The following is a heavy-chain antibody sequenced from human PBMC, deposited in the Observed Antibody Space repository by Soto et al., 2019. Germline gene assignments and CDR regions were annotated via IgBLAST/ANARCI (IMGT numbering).Heavy chain of an antibody. V-gene: IGHV4-34*01. D-gene: IGHD3-10*01. Sequence: ASETLSLTCAVYGGSFSGYYLSWIRQPPGKGLEWIGEINHSGSTNYNPSLKSRVTISVDTSKNQFSLKLSSVTAADTAVYYCARGIPSYGSGSYYNDYWGQGTLVTVSS. J-gene: IGHJ4*02. CDR1: GGSFSGYY. CDR3: ARGIPSYGSGSYYNDY. CDR2: INHSGST.